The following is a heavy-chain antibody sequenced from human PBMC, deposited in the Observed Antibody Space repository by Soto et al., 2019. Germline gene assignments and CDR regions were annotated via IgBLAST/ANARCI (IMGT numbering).Heavy chain of an antibody. D-gene: IGHD1-26*01. J-gene: IGHJ5*02. V-gene: IGHV1-2*02. Sequence: ASLKVSCKASGYTFTGYYMHWVRQAPGQGLEWMGWINPNSGGTNYAQKFQGRVTMTRDTSISTAYMELSRLRSDDTAVYYCARDGSGSYYEAWFDPWGQGTLVTVSS. CDR1: GYTFTGYY. CDR3: ARDGSGSYYEAWFDP. CDR2: INPNSGGT.